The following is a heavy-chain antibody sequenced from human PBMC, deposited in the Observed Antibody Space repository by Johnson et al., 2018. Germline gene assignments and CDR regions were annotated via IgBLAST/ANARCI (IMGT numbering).Heavy chain of an antibody. J-gene: IGHJ3*02. CDR1: GGSISSYS. D-gene: IGHD3-22*01. CDR2: IYYTGST. CDR3: AKDMYDYDSSDDAFDI. Sequence: QVRLRESGPGLVKPSVTLSLTCTVSGGSISSYSWSWLRQPPGKGLEWIGYIYYTGSTTYKPALKSRVTLAVDTSKNQFSLKLSSVTAAATAVYYCAKDMYDYDSSDDAFDIWGQGTMGTVSS. V-gene: IGHV4-59*01.